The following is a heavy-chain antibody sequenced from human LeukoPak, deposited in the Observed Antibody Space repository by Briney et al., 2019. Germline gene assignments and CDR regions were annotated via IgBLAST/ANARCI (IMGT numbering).Heavy chain of an antibody. CDR2: LDGSGGYT. D-gene: IGHD6-19*01. Sequence: TGGSLRLSCTASGFAFSSFGMSWVRQAQGQGLEWVSSLDGSGGYTYHADSVKGRFTISRDNSKNTLYLQMNSLRAEDTATYYCASRRARGWPFESWGQGTLVTVSS. CDR1: GFAFSSFG. CDR3: ASRRARGWPFES. V-gene: IGHV3-23*01. J-gene: IGHJ4*02.